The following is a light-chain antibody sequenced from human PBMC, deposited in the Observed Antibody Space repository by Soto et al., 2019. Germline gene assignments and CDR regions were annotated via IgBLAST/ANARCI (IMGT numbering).Light chain of an antibody. Sequence: DIQMTQSPSTLSASVGDRVNITFRASQSTSSWLAWYQQKPGKAPNLLISGTSTLEEGVPSRFRGSGSGTEFTLTITSLQTDDFATYYCQQYITYSTFGQGTKVDI. CDR3: QQYITYST. CDR2: GTS. J-gene: IGKJ1*01. CDR1: QSTSSW. V-gene: IGKV1-5*01.